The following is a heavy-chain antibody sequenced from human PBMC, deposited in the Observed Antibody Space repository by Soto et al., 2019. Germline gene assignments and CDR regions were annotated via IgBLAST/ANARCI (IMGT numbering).Heavy chain of an antibody. V-gene: IGHV3-21*05. CDR3: ARAYGDYDRQDVYFDY. J-gene: IGHJ4*02. Sequence: GGSLRLSCVGSGFSFSSRSMNWVRQAPGKGLEWVSYISSSSSFKYYADSVRGRFTISRDNAKNSLYLQMNSLRAEDTAVYYCARAYGDYDRQDVYFDYWGQGTLVTVSS. CDR1: GFSFSSRS. CDR2: ISSSSSFK. D-gene: IGHD4-17*01.